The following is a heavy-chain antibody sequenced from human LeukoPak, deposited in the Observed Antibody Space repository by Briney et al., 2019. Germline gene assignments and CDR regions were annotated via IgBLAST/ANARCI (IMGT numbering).Heavy chain of an antibody. V-gene: IGHV1-18*01. CDR3: ARARRPGSVGATGSFDY. CDR2: ISAYNGNT. CDR1: GYTFTSYG. J-gene: IGHJ4*02. Sequence: GASVKVSCKASGYTFTSYGISWVRQAPGQGLEWMGWISAYNGNTNYAQKLQGRVTMTRDTSISTAYMELSRLRSDDTAVYYCARARRPGSVGATGSFDYWGQGTLVTVSS. D-gene: IGHD1-26*01.